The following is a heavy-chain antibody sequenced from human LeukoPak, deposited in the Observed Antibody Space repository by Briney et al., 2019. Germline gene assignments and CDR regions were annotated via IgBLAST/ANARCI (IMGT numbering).Heavy chain of an antibody. D-gene: IGHD5-12*01. CDR3: ASGSSGYDP. V-gene: IGHV4-4*07. Sequence: PSETLSPTCTVSGGSISNYYWSWIRQPAGKGLEWIGRIYSSGTTTYNPSLKSRVTMSVDTSKNQFSLKLSSVTAADTAVYFCASGSSGYDPWGQGTLVTVSS. CDR1: GGSISNYY. CDR2: IYSSGTT. J-gene: IGHJ5*02.